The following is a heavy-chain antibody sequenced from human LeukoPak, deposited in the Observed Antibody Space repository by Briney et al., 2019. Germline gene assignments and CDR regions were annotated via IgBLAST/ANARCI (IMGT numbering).Heavy chain of an antibody. CDR2: ISASGDST. V-gene: IGHV3-23*01. D-gene: IGHD1-1*01. J-gene: IGHJ4*02. CDR3: NDPFDY. CDR1: GFTFSSYA. Sequence: GGSLRLSCAASGFTFSSYAMSWVRQAPGKGLEWVSVISASGDSTYYADSVKGRFPISRDNSKNTLYLQMNSLRAEDTAVYYCNDPFDYWGQGTLVTVSS.